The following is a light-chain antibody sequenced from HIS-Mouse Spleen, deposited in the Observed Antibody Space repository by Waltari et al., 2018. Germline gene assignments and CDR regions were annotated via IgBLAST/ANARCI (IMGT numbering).Light chain of an antibody. CDR2: WAS. CDR3: QQYYSTPYT. J-gene: IGKJ2*01. Sequence: DIVMTQSPDSLAVSLGERATINCKSSQSVLYSSNNKNYLAWYQQKPGQPPKLSMYWASTRESGVPDRFSGSGSGTDFTLTISSLQAEDVAVYYCQQYYSTPYTFGQGTKLEIK. CDR1: QSVLYSSNNKNY. V-gene: IGKV4-1*01.